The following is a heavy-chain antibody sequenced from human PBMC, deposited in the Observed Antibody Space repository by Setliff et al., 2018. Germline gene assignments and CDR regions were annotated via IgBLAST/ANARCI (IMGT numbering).Heavy chain of an antibody. CDR1: GYTFTSYA. V-gene: IGHV1-3*01. Sequence: ASVKVSCKASGYTFTSYAMHWVRQAPGQRLEWMGWINAGNGNTKYSQKFQGRVTITRETSASTAYMELSSLRSEDTAVYYCARDKLWLMGYYYYYYMDVWGKGTTVTVS. CDR3: ARDKLWLMGYYYYYYMDV. CDR2: INAGNGNT. J-gene: IGHJ6*03. D-gene: IGHD5-18*01.